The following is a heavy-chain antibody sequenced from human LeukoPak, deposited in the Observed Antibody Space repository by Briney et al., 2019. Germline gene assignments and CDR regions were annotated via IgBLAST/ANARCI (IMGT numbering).Heavy chain of an antibody. D-gene: IGHD2-2*01. J-gene: IGHJ4*02. CDR2: IDYSGST. CDR3: ARAKRSCSSTSCYLFDY. CDR1: GFTFSSYAMH. Sequence: LRLSCAASGFTFSSYAMHCVRQHPGKGLEWIGYIDYSGSTYYNPSLKSRVTISVDTSKNQFSLKLSSVTAADTAVYYCARAKRSCSSTSCYLFDYWGQGTLVTVSS. V-gene: IGHV4-31*02.